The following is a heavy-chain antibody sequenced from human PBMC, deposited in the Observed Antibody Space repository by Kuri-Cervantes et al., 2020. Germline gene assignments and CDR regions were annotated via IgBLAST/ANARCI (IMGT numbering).Heavy chain of an antibody. J-gene: IGHJ6*03. CDR1: GFTFSDYY. V-gene: IGHV3-11*01. CDR3: ARGARYYYMDV. CDR2: ISSSGSAI. Sequence: GECLKISCAASGFTFSDYYMSWIRQAPGKGLEWVSYISSSGSAIYYADSVKGRFTISRDNAKNSLYLQMNSLRAEDTAVYYCARGARYYYMDVWGKGTTVTVSS.